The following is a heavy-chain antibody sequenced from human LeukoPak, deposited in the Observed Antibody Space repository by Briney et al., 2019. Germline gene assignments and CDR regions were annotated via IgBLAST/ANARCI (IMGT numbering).Heavy chain of an antibody. V-gene: IGHV3-23*01. Sequence: GGSLRLSCAASGFTFISYAMSWVRQAPGKGLEWVSSISGSGGRTSYADSVQGRFTISRDNSKNTLYLELNSLRAEDAAVYFCAMAVIGSGWTLDYWGQGTLVTVSS. CDR2: ISGSGGRT. D-gene: IGHD6-19*01. J-gene: IGHJ4*02. CDR1: GFTFISYA. CDR3: AMAVIGSGWTLDY.